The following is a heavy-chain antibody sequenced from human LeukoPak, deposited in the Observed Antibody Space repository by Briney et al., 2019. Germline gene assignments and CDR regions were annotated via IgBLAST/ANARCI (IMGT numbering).Heavy chain of an antibody. J-gene: IGHJ5*02. CDR1: GFTFSSYG. V-gene: IGHV3-33*01. Sequence: PGGSLRLSCAASGFTFSSYGMHWVRQAPGKGLDWVAVIWYDGSNKYYADSVKGRFTISRDNSKNTLYLQMNSLRAEDTAVYYCVRDGGYFVLLNWFDPCGQGTLFTVSS. CDR2: IWYDGSNK. CDR3: VRDGGYFVLLNWFDP. D-gene: IGHD2-15*01.